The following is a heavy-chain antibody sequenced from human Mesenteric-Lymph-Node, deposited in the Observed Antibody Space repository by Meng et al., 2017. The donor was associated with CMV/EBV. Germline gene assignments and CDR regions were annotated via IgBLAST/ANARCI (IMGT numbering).Heavy chain of an antibody. D-gene: IGHD3-22*01. J-gene: IGHJ4*02. V-gene: IGHV3-30*04. CDR3: ARDLSYYYDSSGYYS. Sequence: GGSLRLSCAASGFTFNNYAMEWVRQAPGKGLEWVAIISYDGSDKYYADSVKGRFTISRDNSKNTLYLQMNSLTAEDTAVYYCARDLSYYYDSSGYYSWGQGTLVTVSS. CDR2: ISYDGSDK. CDR1: GFTFNNYA.